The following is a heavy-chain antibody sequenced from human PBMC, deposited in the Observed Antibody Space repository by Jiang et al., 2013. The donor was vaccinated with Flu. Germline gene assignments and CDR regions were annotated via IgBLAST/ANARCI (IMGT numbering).Heavy chain of an antibody. CDR3: ARVDGAAAGKDFQY. Sequence: QSGSELRKPGASVKISCKASGYPFTAYAMNWVRQAPGQGLEWMGWVTTNTGNPSYAQGFTGRFVFSVDTSVSTAYLEISDLRTEDTAVYYCARVDGAAAGKDFQYWGQGTLVTVSS. CDR2: VTTNTGNP. V-gene: IGHV7-4-1*02. D-gene: IGHD6-13*01. J-gene: IGHJ1*01. CDR1: GYPFTAYA.